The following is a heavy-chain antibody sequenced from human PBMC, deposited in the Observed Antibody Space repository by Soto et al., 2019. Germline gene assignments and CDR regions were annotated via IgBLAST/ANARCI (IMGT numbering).Heavy chain of an antibody. CDR2: IRNKANNYIT. V-gene: IGHV3-72*01. CDR3: DRVPVVMTAIEGVYFDQ. CDR1: GFTFSDHY. J-gene: IGHJ4*02. D-gene: IGHD2-21*02. Sequence: EVRLVESGGGLVQPGGSLRLSCAASGFTFSDHYMDWVRQAPGKGLEWVGRIRNKANNYITHYGTSVKGRITISRDDSKNSQYLKMKSLNTGDTAVYFCDRVPVVMTAIEGVYFDQWGQRTLVTVSS.